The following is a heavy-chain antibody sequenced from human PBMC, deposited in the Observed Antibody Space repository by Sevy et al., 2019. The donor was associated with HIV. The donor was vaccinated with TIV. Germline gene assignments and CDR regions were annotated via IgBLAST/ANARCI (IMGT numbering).Heavy chain of an antibody. CDR1: GFTFSSYG. J-gene: IGHJ4*02. Sequence: GGSLRLSCAASGFTFSSYGMHWVRQAPGEGLEWVAFIRYDGSNKYYADSVKGRFTISRDNSKNTLYLQMNSLRAEDTAVYYCAKDRPPSRAGSYRPYIDYWGQGTLVTVSS. CDR3: AKDRPPSRAGSYRPYIDY. CDR2: IRYDGSNK. V-gene: IGHV3-30*02. D-gene: IGHD1-26*01.